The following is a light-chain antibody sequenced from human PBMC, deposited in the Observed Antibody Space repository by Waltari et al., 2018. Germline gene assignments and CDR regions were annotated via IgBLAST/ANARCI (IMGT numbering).Light chain of an antibody. J-gene: IGKJ1*01. V-gene: IGKV1-5*03. Sequence: DIQMTQSPSTLSASVGDRVTITSRASQGIRSWWAWYQQKPGQAPQLLSDKASSLESGVPSRFSGSGAATEFTLIITSLQPDEFATYNCKQYNRYSWTFGQGTKVEIK. CDR3: KQYNRYSWT. CDR2: KAS. CDR1: QGIRSW.